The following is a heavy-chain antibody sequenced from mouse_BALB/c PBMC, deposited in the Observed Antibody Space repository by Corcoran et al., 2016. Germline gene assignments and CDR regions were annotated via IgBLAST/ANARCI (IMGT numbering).Heavy chain of an antibody. CDR1: GFNIRDYN. CDR3: ARSKYGNLAVFAY. J-gene: IGHJ3*01. Sequence: EVQLQQSGAVLVRPGALDNLSYKDSGFNIRDYNKQWVKQRPEQGLEWIGWIDPENGNTIYDPKFQGTASTTADTSSNTAYLQLSSLTSEDSAVDYCARSKYGNLAVFAYWGQGTLVTVSA. V-gene: IGHV14-1*02. D-gene: IGHD2-10*02. CDR2: IDPENGNT.